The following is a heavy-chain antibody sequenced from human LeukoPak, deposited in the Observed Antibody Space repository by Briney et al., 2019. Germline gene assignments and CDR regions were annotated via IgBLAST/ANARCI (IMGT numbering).Heavy chain of an antibody. J-gene: IGHJ4*02. V-gene: IGHV4-30-2*01. CDR1: GGSISSGGYY. CDR2: IYHSGST. CDR3: ARAPLRYFDWSRGHYFDY. Sequence: PSETLSLTRTVPGGSISSGGYYWSWIRQPPGKGLEWIGYIYHSGSTYYNPSLKSRVTISVDRSKNQFSLKLSSETAADTAVYYCARAPLRYFDWSRGHYFDYWGQGTLVTVSS. D-gene: IGHD3-9*01.